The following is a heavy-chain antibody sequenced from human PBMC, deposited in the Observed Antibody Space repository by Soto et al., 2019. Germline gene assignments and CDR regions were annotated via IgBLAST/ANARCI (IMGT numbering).Heavy chain of an antibody. CDR3: AKEMITFGDFNYYYMDV. V-gene: IGHV3-9*01. Sequence: EVQLVESGGGLVQPGRSLRLACAASGFTFDQYTMHWVRQAPGKGLEWVSSITWHSGTIGYADSVKGRFTISRDNAKNSRYLQMTSLRGEDTPLYYCAKEMITFGDFNYYYMDVWGNGTTVTVSS. CDR2: ITWHSGTI. J-gene: IGHJ6*03. D-gene: IGHD3-16*01. CDR1: GFTFDQYT.